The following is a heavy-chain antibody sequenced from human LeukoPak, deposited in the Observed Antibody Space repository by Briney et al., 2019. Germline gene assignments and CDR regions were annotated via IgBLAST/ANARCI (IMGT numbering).Heavy chain of an antibody. V-gene: IGHV5-51*01. J-gene: IGHJ4*02. CDR3: ARRAYSSGYKYYFDY. Sequence: GESLKISCKGSGSSFTSYWIGWVRQVPGKGLEWMGIIYPGDSDTRYSPSFQGQVTISADKSISTAYLQWSSLKASDTAMYYCARRAYSSGYKYYFDYWGQGTLVTVSS. D-gene: IGHD6-19*01. CDR2: IYPGDSDT. CDR1: GSSFTSYW.